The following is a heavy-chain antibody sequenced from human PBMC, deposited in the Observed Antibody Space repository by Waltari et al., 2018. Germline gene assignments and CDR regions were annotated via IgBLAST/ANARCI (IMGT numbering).Heavy chain of an antibody. Sequence: EVQLVESGGDLVQPGGSLRLSCAASGFTFSSYWMCWVRQAPGKGLEWVANIKEDGSEKYYVDSGKGRFTISRDNAKNSLYLQMNSLRAEDSAEYYCARTQWDSTSRRAFDIWGQGTVVTVSS. CDR2: IKEDGSEK. CDR3: ARTQWDSTSRRAFDI. J-gene: IGHJ3*02. D-gene: IGHD1-26*01. V-gene: IGHV3-7*01. CDR1: GFTFSSYW.